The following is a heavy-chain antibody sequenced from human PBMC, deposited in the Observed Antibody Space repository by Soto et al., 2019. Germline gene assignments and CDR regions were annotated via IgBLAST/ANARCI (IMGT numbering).Heavy chain of an antibody. CDR3: ARDPPSGSSSAYYYYGMDV. Sequence: ASVKVSCKASGHTFTSYYMHWVRQAPGQGLEWMGIINPSGGSTSYAQKFQGRVTMTRDTSTSTVYMELSSLRSEDTAVYYCARDPPSGSSSAYYYYGMDVWGQGTTVTVSS. CDR2: INPSGGST. J-gene: IGHJ6*02. CDR1: GHTFTSYY. D-gene: IGHD6-6*01. V-gene: IGHV1-46*01.